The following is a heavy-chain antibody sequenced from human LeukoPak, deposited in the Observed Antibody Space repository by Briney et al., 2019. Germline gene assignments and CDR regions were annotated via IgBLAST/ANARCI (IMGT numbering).Heavy chain of an antibody. CDR3: ARLTYYDFWSGYYTLSPNWFDP. V-gene: IGHV4-39*01. CDR2: IYYSGST. J-gene: IGHJ5*02. CDR1: GGSISSSSYY. D-gene: IGHD3-3*01. Sequence: SETLSLTCTVSGGSISSSSYYWGWIRQPPGKGLEWIGSIYYSGSTYYNPSLKSRVTLSVDTSKNQFSLKLSSVTAADTAVYYCARLTYYDFWSGYYTLSPNWFDPWGQGTLVTVSS.